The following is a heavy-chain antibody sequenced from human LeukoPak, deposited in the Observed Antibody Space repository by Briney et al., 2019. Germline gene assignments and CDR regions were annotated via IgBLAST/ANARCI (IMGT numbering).Heavy chain of an antibody. Sequence: GRSLRLSCAASGFTFDDYAMHWVRQAPGKGLEWVSGINWNSGTLGYADSVKGRFTISRDNAKNSLYLQMNSLRAEDTALYYCAKGVSGWYSDFDYWGQGTLVTVSS. CDR2: INWNSGTL. D-gene: IGHD6-19*01. J-gene: IGHJ4*02. CDR3: AKGVSGWYSDFDY. CDR1: GFTFDDYA. V-gene: IGHV3-9*01.